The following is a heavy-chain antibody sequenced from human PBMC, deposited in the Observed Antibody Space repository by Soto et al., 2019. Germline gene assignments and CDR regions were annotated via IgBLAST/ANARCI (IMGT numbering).Heavy chain of an antibody. V-gene: IGHV3-30*04. CDR3: ARETRGGEWWMDV. Sequence: QVQLVESGGGVVQPGGSLRLSCIASGLTLSTISIHWLRQAPGKGLEWVAVISYDGANAYYADSVKGRFTISRDNSKNAVYLQMHSRRAEDTAMYYCARETRGGEWWMDVWGQGTTVTVSS. J-gene: IGHJ6*02. D-gene: IGHD2-15*01. CDR1: GLTLSTIS. CDR2: ISYDGANA.